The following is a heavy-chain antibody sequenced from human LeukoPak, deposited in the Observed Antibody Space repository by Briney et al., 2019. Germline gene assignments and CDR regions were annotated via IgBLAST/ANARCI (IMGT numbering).Heavy chain of an antibody. D-gene: IGHD3-22*01. Sequence: SETLSLTCTVSGGSLSSYYWSWIRQPPGKGLEYVGYIYYTGSTNYNPFLKSRVTISVDTSKNQFSLKLSSVTAADTAVYYCARLYYYDSSGYYYTFDYWGQGTLVTVSS. V-gene: IGHV4-59*08. CDR2: IYYTGST. CDR1: GGSLSSYY. CDR3: ARLYYYDSSGYYYTFDY. J-gene: IGHJ4*02.